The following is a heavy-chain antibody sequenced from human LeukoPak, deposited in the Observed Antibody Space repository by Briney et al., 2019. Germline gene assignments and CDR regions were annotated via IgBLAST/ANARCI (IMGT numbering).Heavy chain of an antibody. CDR3: AREPLTTVTLRNQAPDAFDI. Sequence: KTSETLSLTCAVYGGSFSGYYWSWIRQPPGKGLEWIGEINHSGSTNYNPSLKSRVTISVDTSKNQFSLKLSSVTAADTAVYYCAREPLTTVTLRNQAPDAFDIWGQGTMVTVSS. V-gene: IGHV4-34*01. J-gene: IGHJ3*02. CDR1: GGSFSGYY. D-gene: IGHD4-17*01. CDR2: INHSGST.